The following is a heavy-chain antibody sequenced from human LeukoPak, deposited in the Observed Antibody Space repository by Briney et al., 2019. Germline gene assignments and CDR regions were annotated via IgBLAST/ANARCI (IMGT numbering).Heavy chain of an antibody. CDR2: VSRSSRFI. V-gene: IGHV3-21*01. J-gene: IGHJ4*02. Sequence: GGSLRLSCAASGFAFSTYSMNWVRQAPGKGLKWVSSVSRSSRFIFYADSVQGRFTISRDDAKDSLFLQMNSLRAEDTAVYYCARVSDAFDYFFDSWGQGTLVTVSS. D-gene: IGHD5-12*01. CDR3: ARVSDAFDYFFDS. CDR1: GFAFSTYS.